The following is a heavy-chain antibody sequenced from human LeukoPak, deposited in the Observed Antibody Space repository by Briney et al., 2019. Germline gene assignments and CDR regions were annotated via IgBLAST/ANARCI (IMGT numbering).Heavy chain of an antibody. Sequence: GGSLRLSCAASGFTFSSYAMHWVRQAPGEGLEWVAVISYDGSNKYYADSVKGRFTISRENAKNSLYLQMNSLRAGDTAVYYCARGAPYGSGSYYPYYFDYWGQGTLVTVSS. CDR3: ARGAPYGSGSYYPYYFDY. CDR1: GFTFSSYA. J-gene: IGHJ4*02. CDR2: ISYDGSNK. D-gene: IGHD3-10*01. V-gene: IGHV3-30*14.